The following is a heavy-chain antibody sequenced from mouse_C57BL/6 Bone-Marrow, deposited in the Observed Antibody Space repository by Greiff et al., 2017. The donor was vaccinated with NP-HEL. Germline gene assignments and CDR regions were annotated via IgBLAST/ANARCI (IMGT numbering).Heavy chain of an antibody. J-gene: IGHJ2*01. CDR1: GYTFTSYW. Sequence: VQLQQPGAELVKPGASVKLSCKASGYTFTSYWMHWVKQRPGQGLEWIGMIHPNSGSTNYNEKFKSKATLTVDKSSSTAYMQLSSLTSEDSAVYYCARGEPGKDYCDYWGQGTTLTVSS. CDR2: IHPNSGST. CDR3: ARGEPGKDYCDY. V-gene: IGHV1-64*01.